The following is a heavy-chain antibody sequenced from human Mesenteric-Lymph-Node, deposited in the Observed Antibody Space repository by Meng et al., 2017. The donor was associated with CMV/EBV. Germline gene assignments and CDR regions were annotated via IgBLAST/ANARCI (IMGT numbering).Heavy chain of an antibody. Sequence: GESLKISCAASGFTFSSYSMNWVRQAPGKGLEWVSSISSSSSYIYYADSVKGRFTVSRDNAKNSLYLQMNSLRAEDTAVYYCAIVVPALYYWGQGTLVTVSS. CDR3: AIVVPALYY. J-gene: IGHJ4*02. CDR2: ISSSSSYI. V-gene: IGHV3-21*01. CDR1: GFTFSSYS. D-gene: IGHD2-2*01.